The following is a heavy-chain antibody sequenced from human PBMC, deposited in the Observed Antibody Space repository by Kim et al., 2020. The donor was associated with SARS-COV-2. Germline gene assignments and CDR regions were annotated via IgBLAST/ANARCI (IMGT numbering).Heavy chain of an antibody. CDR2: ISYDGSNK. D-gene: IGHD3-9*01. J-gene: IGHJ6*02. CDR3: ASRYYDILTGYYRTRDYYYGMDV. CDR1: GFTFSSYG. Sequence: GGSLRLSCAASGFTFSSYGMHWVRQAPGKGLEWVAVISYDGSNKYYADSVKGRFTISRDNSKNTLYLQMNSLRAEDTAVYYCASRYYDILTGYYRTRDYYYGMDVWGQGTTVTVSS. V-gene: IGHV3-30*03.